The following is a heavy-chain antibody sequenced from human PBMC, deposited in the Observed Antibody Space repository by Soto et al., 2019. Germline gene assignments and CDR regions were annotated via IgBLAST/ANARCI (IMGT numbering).Heavy chain of an antibody. D-gene: IGHD1-1*01. Sequence: QVQLQQWGAGLLKPSETLSLTCAVYGGSISSGRYYWSWIRQPPGMGLEWIGEMSHSGGTHFNPSLKSRVTISVDTSKNQFSLKMRSVTAADTALYYCARVERGTATTVVDAFHMWGPGAMVTVSS. V-gene: IGHV4-34*01. CDR3: ARVERGTATTVVDAFHM. CDR2: MSHSGGT. J-gene: IGHJ3*02. CDR1: GGSISSGRYY.